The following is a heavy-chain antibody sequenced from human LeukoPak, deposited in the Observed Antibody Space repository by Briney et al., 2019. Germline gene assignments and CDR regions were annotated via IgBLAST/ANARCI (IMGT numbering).Heavy chain of an antibody. V-gene: IGHV1-18*01. Sequence: ASVKVSCKASGYTFTSYGISWVRQAPGQGLEWMGWISAYNGNTNYAQKLQGRVTMTTDTSTSTAYMELRSLRSDDTAVYYCARVRSSSSWYANYYYHYMDVWGKGTTVTVSS. D-gene: IGHD6-13*01. CDR1: GYTFTSYG. J-gene: IGHJ6*03. CDR3: ARVRSSSSWYANYYYHYMDV. CDR2: ISAYNGNT.